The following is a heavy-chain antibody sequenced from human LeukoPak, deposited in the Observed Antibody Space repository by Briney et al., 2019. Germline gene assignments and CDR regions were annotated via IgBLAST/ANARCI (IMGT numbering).Heavy chain of an antibody. V-gene: IGHV3-7*01. CDR2: IKQDGSEK. CDR1: GFTFSSYW. Sequence: EGSLRLSCAASGFTFSSYWMSWVRQAPGKGLEWVANIKQDGSEKYYVDSVKGRFTISRDNAKNSLYLQMNSLRAEDTAVYYCARGGAYYYDSSGYYETYYFDYWGQGTLVTVSS. J-gene: IGHJ4*02. CDR3: ARGGAYYYDSSGYYETYYFDY. D-gene: IGHD3-22*01.